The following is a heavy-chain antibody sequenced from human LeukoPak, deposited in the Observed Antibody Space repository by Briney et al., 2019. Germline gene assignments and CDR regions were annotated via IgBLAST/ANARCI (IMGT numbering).Heavy chain of an antibody. J-gene: IGHJ4*02. Sequence: GSLSLSCAASGFTFSSYSMNWVRQAPGKGLEWVSYISSSSSTIYYSDSVKGRFTISRDNAKNSLYLQMNSLRAEDTAVYYCATGGSGSYYGYWGQGTLVTVSS. D-gene: IGHD3-10*01. CDR3: ATGGSGSYYGY. CDR1: GFTFSSYS. CDR2: ISSSSSTI. V-gene: IGHV3-48*01.